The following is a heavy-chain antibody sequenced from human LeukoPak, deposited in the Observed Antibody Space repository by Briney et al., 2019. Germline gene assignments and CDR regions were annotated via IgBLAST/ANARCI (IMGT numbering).Heavy chain of an antibody. CDR1: GFTFDDHA. D-gene: IGHD3-9*01. CDR2: VSWNSGSI. J-gene: IGHJ4*02. V-gene: IGHV3-9*03. CDR3: AKDSSYFDILTGYFDY. Sequence: GGSLRLSCAASGFTFDDHAMHWVRQAPGKGLEWVSGVSWNSGSIAYADSVRGRFTISRDNAKNCLYLQMNSLRAEDMALYYCAKDSSYFDILTGYFDYWGQGTLVTVSS.